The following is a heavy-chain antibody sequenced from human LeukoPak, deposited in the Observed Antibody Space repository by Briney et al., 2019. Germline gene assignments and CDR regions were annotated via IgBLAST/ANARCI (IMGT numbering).Heavy chain of an antibody. D-gene: IGHD3-3*01. Sequence: ASVKVSCKASGYTFTSYDINWVRQATGQGLEWMGWMNPNSGNTGYAQKFQGRVTMTRNTSIGTAYMELSSLRSEDTAVYYCARAESLAYYDFWSGYYPFDYWGQGTLVTVSS. CDR3: ARAESLAYYDFWSGYYPFDY. V-gene: IGHV1-8*01. CDR1: GYTFTSYD. CDR2: MNPNSGNT. J-gene: IGHJ4*02.